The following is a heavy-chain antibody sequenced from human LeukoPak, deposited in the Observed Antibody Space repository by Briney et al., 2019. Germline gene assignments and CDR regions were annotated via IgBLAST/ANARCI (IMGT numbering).Heavy chain of an antibody. CDR2: IKQDGGEI. V-gene: IGHV3-7*01. Sequence: GALRLSCAASGFTFSSYWMSWVRQAPGKGLEWVANIKQDGGEIYYADSVKGRFTISRDNAKNSLSLQMNSLRAEDTAVYYCARDKVVGATHFDYWGQGTLVTVSS. D-gene: IGHD1-26*01. CDR3: ARDKVVGATHFDY. CDR1: GFTFSSYW. J-gene: IGHJ4*02.